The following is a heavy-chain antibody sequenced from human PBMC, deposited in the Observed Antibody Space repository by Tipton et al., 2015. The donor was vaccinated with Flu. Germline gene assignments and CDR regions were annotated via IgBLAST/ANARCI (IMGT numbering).Heavy chain of an antibody. D-gene: IGHD1-26*01. J-gene: IGHJ1*01. V-gene: IGHV3-74*01. Sequence: SLRLSCAASGFTFTGYWMHWVRQAPGKGLEWVSRITADGGAAGYAASVQGRFTISRDNAKNTLYLEMDSLRAEDTAVYYCTTEGPSGTYRAEPNESWGQGTLVTVSS. CDR1: GFTFTGYW. CDR2: ITADGGAA. CDR3: TTEGPSGTYRAEPNES.